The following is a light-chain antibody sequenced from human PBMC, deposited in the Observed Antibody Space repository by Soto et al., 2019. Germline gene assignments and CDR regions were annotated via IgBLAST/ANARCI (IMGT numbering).Light chain of an antibody. CDR1: QTINNNY. V-gene: IGKV3-20*01. CDR3: QQYAKAPLT. J-gene: IGKJ5*01. CDR2: AAS. Sequence: ILFTQSPCTLSLSPGERVTLSCKASQTINNNYVAWYQQRPGRAPRLVIYAASSRATGVPDRFSGSGSGTDFTLTISRLEPEDFAVYYCQQYAKAPLTFGQGTRLEI.